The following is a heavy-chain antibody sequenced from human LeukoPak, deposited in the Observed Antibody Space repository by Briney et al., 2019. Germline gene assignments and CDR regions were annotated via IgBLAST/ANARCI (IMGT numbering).Heavy chain of an antibody. CDR3: ARGVRYGMDV. V-gene: IGHV4-34*01. CDR1: GGSFSGYY. D-gene: IGHD3-22*01. Sequence: SETLSLTCAVYGGSFSGYYWSWIRQPPGKGLEWIGEINHSGSTNYNPSLKSRVTISVDTSKNQFSLKLSSVTAADTAVYYCARGVRYGMDVWGQGTTVTVSS. J-gene: IGHJ6*02. CDR2: INHSGST.